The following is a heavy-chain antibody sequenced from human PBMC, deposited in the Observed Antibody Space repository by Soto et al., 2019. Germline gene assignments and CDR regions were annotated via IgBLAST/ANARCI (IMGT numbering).Heavy chain of an antibody. CDR2: INHSGST. V-gene: IGHV4-34*01. CDR3: ATSHYYDSSGYYPPFDY. J-gene: IGHJ4*02. CDR1: GGSFSGYY. Sequence: SETLSLTCAVYGGSFSGYYWSWIRQPPGKGLEWIGEINHSGSTNYNPSLKSRVTISVDTSKNQFSLKLSSVTAADTAVYYCATSHYYDSSGYYPPFDYWGQGTLVTVSS. D-gene: IGHD3-22*01.